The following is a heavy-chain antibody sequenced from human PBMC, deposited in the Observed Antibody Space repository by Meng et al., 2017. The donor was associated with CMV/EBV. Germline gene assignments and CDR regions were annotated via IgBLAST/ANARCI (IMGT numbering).Heavy chain of an antibody. CDR3: ARGGGLEGATIHDAFDI. V-gene: IGHV1-2*02. CDR2: INPNSGGT. D-gene: IGHD1-26*01. J-gene: IGHJ3*02. CDR1: GYTFTGYY. Sequence: ASVKVSCKASGYTFTGYYMNWVRQAPGQGLEWMGWINPNSGGTNYAQKFQGRVTMTRDTSISTAYMELSRLRSDDTAVYYCARGGGLEGATIHDAFDIWGQGTMVTVSS.